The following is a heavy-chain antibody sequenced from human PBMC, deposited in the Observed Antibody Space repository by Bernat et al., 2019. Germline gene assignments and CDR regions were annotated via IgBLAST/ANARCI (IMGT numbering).Heavy chain of an antibody. CDR3: ARTRSGANGGDH. J-gene: IGHJ4*02. CDR1: GDSVSSNNAA. D-gene: IGHD3-22*01. V-gene: IGHV6-1*01. Sequence: QIQLQQSGPGLVKRSQTLSLTCAISGDSVSSNNAAWDWIRQSPSRGLEWLGRTSYRSQWHYDYAGSVKSRITVNPNTTKNPCSLHLRSVTPDDTAVYYCARTRSGANGGDHWGQGTLVTVSS. CDR2: TSYRSQWHY.